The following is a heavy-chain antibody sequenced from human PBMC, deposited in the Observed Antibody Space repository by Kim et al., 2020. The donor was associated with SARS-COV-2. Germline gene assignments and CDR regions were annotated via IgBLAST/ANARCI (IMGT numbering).Heavy chain of an antibody. Sequence: SETLSLTCTVSGGSISSGGYYWSWIRQHPGKGLEWIGYIYYSGSTYYNPSLKSRVTISVDTSKNQFSLKLSSVTAADTAVYYCARDHYVGEGGMDVWGQGTTVTVSS. J-gene: IGHJ6*02. V-gene: IGHV4-31*03. D-gene: IGHD3-16*01. CDR1: GGSISSGGYY. CDR3: ARDHYVGEGGMDV. CDR2: IYYSGST.